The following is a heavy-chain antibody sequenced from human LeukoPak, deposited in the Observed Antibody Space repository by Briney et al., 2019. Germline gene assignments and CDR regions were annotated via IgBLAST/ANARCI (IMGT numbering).Heavy chain of an antibody. Sequence: SETLSLTCTVSGGSISSYYRSWIRQPPGKGLEWIGDIYTSGSTNYNPSLKSRVTISVDTSKNQFSLKLSSVTAADTAVYYCARRTPGQYYFDYWGQGTLVTVSS. V-gene: IGHV4-4*09. J-gene: IGHJ4*02. CDR1: GGSISSYY. CDR3: ARRTPGQYYFDY. CDR2: IYTSGST. D-gene: IGHD1-1*01.